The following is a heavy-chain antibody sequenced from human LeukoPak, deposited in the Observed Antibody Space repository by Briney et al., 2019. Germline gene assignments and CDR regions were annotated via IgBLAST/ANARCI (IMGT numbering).Heavy chain of an antibody. CDR2: IYYSATT. J-gene: IGHJ4*02. V-gene: IGHV4-59*01. Sequence: SETLSLTCTVCGGSISSYDWSWGRQARGKGLVLIFYIYYSATTNYPPPLKRRVTISVGTSNHHFSLKLNSVTAADTAVYYCARDSEYNYGFDYWGQGTLVTVSS. D-gene: IGHD5-18*01. CDR3: ARDSEYNYGFDY. CDR1: GGSISSYD.